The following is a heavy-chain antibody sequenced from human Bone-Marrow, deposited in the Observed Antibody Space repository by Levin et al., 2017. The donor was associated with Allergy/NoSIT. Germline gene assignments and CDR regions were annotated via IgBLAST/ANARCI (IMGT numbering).Heavy chain of an antibody. CDR2: ISYDESHK. D-gene: IGHD5-18*01. J-gene: IGHJ6*03. CDR1: GFTFSHYA. Sequence: LSLTCAASGFTFSHYAMHWVRQTPGKGLEWVAVISYDESHKTYGDSVKGRFTVSRDTSKDTLFLQMDSLRVEDTAMYYCARAQLSNGYNFYYYYMDVWGKGTTVTVSS. CDR3: ARAQLSNGYNFYYYYMDV. V-gene: IGHV3-30-3*01.